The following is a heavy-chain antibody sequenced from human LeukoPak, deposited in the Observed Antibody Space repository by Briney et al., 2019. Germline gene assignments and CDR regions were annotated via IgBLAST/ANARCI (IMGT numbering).Heavy chain of an antibody. CDR3: ARDHRLDEGYFDY. J-gene: IGHJ4*02. CDR1: GYTFTGYY. D-gene: IGHD6-19*01. Sequence: ASVKVSCKASGYTFTGYYMHWVRQAPGQGLEWMGWINPNSGGTNYAQKFQGRVTMTTDTSTSTAYMELRSLRSDDTAVYYCARDHRLDEGYFDYWGQGTLVTVSS. CDR2: INPNSGGT. V-gene: IGHV1-2*02.